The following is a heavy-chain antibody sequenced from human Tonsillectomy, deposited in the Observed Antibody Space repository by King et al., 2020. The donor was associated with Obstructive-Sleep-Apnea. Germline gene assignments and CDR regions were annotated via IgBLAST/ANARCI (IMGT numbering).Heavy chain of an antibody. CDR2: LSFDGDNK. V-gene: IGHV3-30*18. D-gene: IGHD1-7*01. CDR3: AKTPSWNSLSGIDY. CDR1: GFSFSSYG. J-gene: IGHJ4*02. Sequence: VQLVESGGGVVQPGRSLRLSCAASGFSFSSYGMHWVRQAPGKGLEWVAGLSFDGDNKYYADSVKGRFTISRDNSKNTLYLQMNSLRAEDTAVYYCAKTPSWNSLSGIDYWGQGTLVTVSS.